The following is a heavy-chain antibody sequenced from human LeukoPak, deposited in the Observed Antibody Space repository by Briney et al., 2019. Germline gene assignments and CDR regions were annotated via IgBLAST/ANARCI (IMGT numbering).Heavy chain of an antibody. Sequence: YTFTGYYXXXVRQAPGQGMXXXXWINXNSGGTNYAKKFQGRVTMTRDTSISTAYMEVSRLRYDDTAVYYCPREEYTHCSSTSCYLRRGGGFDPWGQGTLVTVSS. V-gene: IGHV1-2*02. D-gene: IGHD2-2*01. CDR3: PREEYTHCSSTSCYLRRGGGFDP. CDR2: INXNSGGT. J-gene: IGHJ5*02. CDR1: YTFTGYY.